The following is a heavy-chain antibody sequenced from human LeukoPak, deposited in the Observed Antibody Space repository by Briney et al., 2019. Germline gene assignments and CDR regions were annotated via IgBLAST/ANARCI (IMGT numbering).Heavy chain of an antibody. J-gene: IGHJ4*02. Sequence: PSQTLSLTCTVSGGSISSGSYYWSWIRQPAGKGLEWIGRIYTSGSTNYNPTLKSRVTISVDTSKNQFSLKLSSVTAADTAVYYRAAGYFDWLLTLNYFDYWGQGTLVTVSS. CDR1: GGSISSGSYY. CDR2: IYTSGST. D-gene: IGHD3-9*01. CDR3: AAGYFDWLLTLNYFDY. V-gene: IGHV4-61*02.